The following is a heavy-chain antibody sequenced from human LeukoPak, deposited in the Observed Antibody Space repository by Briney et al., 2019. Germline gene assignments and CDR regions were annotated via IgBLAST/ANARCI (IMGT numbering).Heavy chain of an antibody. D-gene: IGHD6-13*01. CDR2: IFPIFSTA. J-gene: IGHJ6*03. V-gene: IGHV1-69*05. Sequence: SVWGSPKASVGTFSTYALSWVRQAPGHEREWRGGIFPIFSTANYAQKFQGRVTITTDESTSTAYMELSSLRSEDTAVYYCASQAAGTPHYYYYYYMDVWGKGTTVTVSS. CDR3: ASQAAGTPHYYYYYYMDV. CDR1: VGTFSTYA.